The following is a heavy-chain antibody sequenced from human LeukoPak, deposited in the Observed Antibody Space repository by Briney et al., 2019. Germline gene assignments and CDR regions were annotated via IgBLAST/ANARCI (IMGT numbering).Heavy chain of an antibody. D-gene: IGHD5-12*01. CDR3: ARDRDYSGYELDY. J-gene: IGHJ4*02. CDR1: GFSFSSYN. CDR2: IGSAGSHI. V-gene: IGHV3-21*01. Sequence: GGSLRLSCAASGFSFSSYNMNWVRQAPGKGLEWVSSIGSAGSHIYYADSVRGRFTLSRDNARNSLYLQMNSLRAEDTAVYYCARDRDYSGYELDYWGQGTLVTVSS.